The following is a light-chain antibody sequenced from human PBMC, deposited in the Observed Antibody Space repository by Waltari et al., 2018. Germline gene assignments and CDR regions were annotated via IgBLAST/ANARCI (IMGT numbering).Light chain of an antibody. Sequence: DIQMTQSPSSVSASVGDRVTITCRASPGISSWLAWYQQKPGKAPKLLIYDASRLQSGVPSRFSGSRSGTDFTLTINSLQPEDFATYYCEQANDFPLTFGGGTRVEIK. V-gene: IGKV1-12*01. CDR2: DAS. J-gene: IGKJ4*01. CDR3: EQANDFPLT. CDR1: PGISSW.